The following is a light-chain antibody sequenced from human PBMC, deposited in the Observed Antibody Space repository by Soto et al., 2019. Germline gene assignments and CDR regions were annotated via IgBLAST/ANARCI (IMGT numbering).Light chain of an antibody. CDR3: QQYGGSPRT. J-gene: IGKJ1*01. Sequence: EIVLTQSPGTLSLSPGDTSALSCRASQNIANNYVAWYQQKPGQAPTLLISVASSRATGIPDRFSVSGSGTHFTLTISRMEPEDFAVYFCQQYGGSPRTFGQGTKVEI. CDR2: VAS. CDR1: QNIANNY. V-gene: IGKV3-20*01.